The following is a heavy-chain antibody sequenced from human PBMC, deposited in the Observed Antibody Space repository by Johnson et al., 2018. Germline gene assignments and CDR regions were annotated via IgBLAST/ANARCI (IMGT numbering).Heavy chain of an antibody. Sequence: LVESGGGVVQPGRSLRLSCAASGFTFSSYGMHWVRQAPGKGLEWVAVISYDGSNKYYADSVKGRFTISRDNSKNTLYLQMNSLRAEDTAVYYSAMMRLEWLFRGYYYYSDVWGKGTTVTVSS. V-gene: IGHV3-30*03. D-gene: IGHD3-3*01. CDR1: GFTFSSYG. CDR2: ISYDGSNK. CDR3: AMMRLEWLFRGYYYYSDV. J-gene: IGHJ6*03.